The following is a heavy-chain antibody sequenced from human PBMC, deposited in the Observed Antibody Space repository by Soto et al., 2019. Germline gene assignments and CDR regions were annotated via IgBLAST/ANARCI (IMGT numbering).Heavy chain of an antibody. CDR1: GGSFSGYY. J-gene: IGHJ4*01. CDR2: INHSGST. CDR3: ARSEWLVLYFVY. Sequence: SETLSLTCAVYGGSFSGYYWSWIRQPPGKGLEWIGEINHSGSTNYNPSLKSRVTISVDTSKNQFSLKLSSVTAADTAVYYCARSEWLVLYFVYWGDATPVTV. V-gene: IGHV4-34*01. D-gene: IGHD6-19*01.